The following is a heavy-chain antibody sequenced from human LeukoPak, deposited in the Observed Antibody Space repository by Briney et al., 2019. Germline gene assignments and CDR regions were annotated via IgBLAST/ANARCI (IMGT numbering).Heavy chain of an antibody. V-gene: IGHV1-24*01. CDR3: ATQQLRNWYFDL. Sequence: GASVKVSCKVSGYTLTELSMHWVRQAPGKGLEWMGGFDPEDGETIYAQKFQGGVTMTEDTSTDTAYMELSSLRSEDTAVYYCATQQLRNWYFDLWGRGTLVTVSS. J-gene: IGHJ2*01. CDR1: GYTLTELS. D-gene: IGHD6-13*01. CDR2: FDPEDGET.